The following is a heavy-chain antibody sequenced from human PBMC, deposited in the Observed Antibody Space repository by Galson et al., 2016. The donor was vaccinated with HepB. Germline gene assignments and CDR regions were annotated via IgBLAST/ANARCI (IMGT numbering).Heavy chain of an antibody. CDR3: ARGPYSSGWYPFDP. CDR2: IYGTGST. D-gene: IGHD6-19*01. CDR1: GGSISRGFYY. V-gene: IGHV4-61*02. Sequence: TLSLTCTVSGGSISRGFYYWSWVRQSAGKGLEWIGRIYGTGSTNYNPPLKSRVTISIDTSKNQFSLKLSSVTAADTAVYYCARGPYSSGWYPFDPWGQGTLVTVSS. J-gene: IGHJ5*02.